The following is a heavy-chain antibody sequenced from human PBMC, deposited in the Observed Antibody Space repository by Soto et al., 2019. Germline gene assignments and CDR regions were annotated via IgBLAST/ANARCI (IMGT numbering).Heavy chain of an antibody. CDR1: GFTFSRYW. J-gene: IGHJ3*02. V-gene: IGHV3-74*01. D-gene: IGHD3-3*01. CDR2: ISTEGITT. Sequence: EVQLVESGGGLVQPGGSLRLSCAASGFTFSRYWMHWVRQAPGEGLVWVSGISTEGITTRYVDSVNGLFTISRDNVKNTLYLQMSILRAEDTAVYYCAKDDFFVVGIARGFDMWGRGTVVTVSS. CDR3: AKDDFFVVGIARGFDM.